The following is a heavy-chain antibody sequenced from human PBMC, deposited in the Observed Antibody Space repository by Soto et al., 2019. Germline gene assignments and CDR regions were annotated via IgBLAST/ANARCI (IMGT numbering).Heavy chain of an antibody. CDR2: ISSSGGST. J-gene: IGHJ3*02. V-gene: IGHV3-23*01. CDR1: GFIFSTYA. CDR3: AHPRGFGVFDAVDI. Sequence: PGGSLRLSCAASGFIFSTYAMSWVRQAPGEGLEWVSAISSSGGSTFYAESVRGRFTISRDNSVNTLYLQMSSLRTEDTAVYYCAHPRGFGVFDAVDIWGQGTMVTVSS. D-gene: IGHD3-10*01.